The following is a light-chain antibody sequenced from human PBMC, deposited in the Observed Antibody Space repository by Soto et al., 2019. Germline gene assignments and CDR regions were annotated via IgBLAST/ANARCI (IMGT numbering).Light chain of an antibody. CDR1: SSDVGGYKY. V-gene: IGLV2-14*03. J-gene: IGLJ3*02. CDR3: TSFTSSSTWV. CDR2: EVS. Sequence: QSVLTQPASVSGSPGQSITISCTGTSSDVGGYKYVSWFQQHPGKAPKLKIYEVSNRPSGVSNRFSGSKSGYTASLTISELQAEDEADYYCTSFTSSSTWVFGGGTK.